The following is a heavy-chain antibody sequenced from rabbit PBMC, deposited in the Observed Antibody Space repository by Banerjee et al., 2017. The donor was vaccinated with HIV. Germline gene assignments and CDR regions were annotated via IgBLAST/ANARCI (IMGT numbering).Heavy chain of an antibody. D-gene: IGHD4-1*01. CDR2: IYTSSVDST. V-gene: IGHV1S45*01. J-gene: IGHJ6*01. CDR1: GFDFSSYYM. CDR3: ARGSYGSSGWGDL. Sequence: QEQLKESGGGLVQPGGSLKLSCKASGFDFSSYYMNWVRQAPGKGLEWIACIYTSSVDSTYYASWAKGRFTISKTSSTTVTLQMTSLTAADTATYFCARGSYGSSGWGDLWGPGTLVTVS.